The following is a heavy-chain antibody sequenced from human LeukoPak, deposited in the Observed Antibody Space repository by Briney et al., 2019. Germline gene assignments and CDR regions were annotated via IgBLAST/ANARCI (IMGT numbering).Heavy chain of an antibody. V-gene: IGHV3-48*01. CDR1: GFTFSSYS. J-gene: IGHJ4*02. D-gene: IGHD3-3*01. CDR2: ISSSSSTI. Sequence: GGSLRLSCAASGFTFSSYSMNWVRQAPGKGLEWVSYISSSSSTIYYADSVKGRFTISRDNAKNSLYLQMNSLRAEDTAVYYCAREPYDFWSGYYAYYFDYWGQGTLVTVSS. CDR3: AREPYDFWSGYYAYYFDY.